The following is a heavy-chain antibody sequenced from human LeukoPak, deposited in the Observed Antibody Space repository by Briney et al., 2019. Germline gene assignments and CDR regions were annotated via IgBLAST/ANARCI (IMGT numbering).Heavy chain of an antibody. D-gene: IGHD2-15*01. V-gene: IGHV3-33*01. CDR2: VWYDGSLK. J-gene: IGHJ4*02. CDR3: ARGDGGGGTHPFDY. Sequence: GGSLRLSCAASGFTFSTYGMNWVRQAPGKGLECVAVVWYDGSLKYYRDSVKGRFTISRDNSKNTLYLQMNSLRVEDTAVYYRARGDGGGGTHPFDYWGQGTLVTVSS. CDR1: GFTFSTYG.